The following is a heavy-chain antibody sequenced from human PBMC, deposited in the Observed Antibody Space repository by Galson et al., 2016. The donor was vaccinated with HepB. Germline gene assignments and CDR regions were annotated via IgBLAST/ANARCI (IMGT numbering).Heavy chain of an antibody. V-gene: IGHV3-23*01. CDR3: VKHSGFDRNYFDD. Sequence: SLRLSCAASGFSFSNSAMSWVRQAPGKGLEWVSAISGSGGGAYYADSVKGRFTISRDNSKNTVFLQMNSLRADDSAVYKCVKHSGFDRNYFDDWGQGTRVTVSS. CDR1: GFSFSNSA. J-gene: IGHJ4*02. D-gene: IGHD5-12*01. CDR2: ISGSGGGA.